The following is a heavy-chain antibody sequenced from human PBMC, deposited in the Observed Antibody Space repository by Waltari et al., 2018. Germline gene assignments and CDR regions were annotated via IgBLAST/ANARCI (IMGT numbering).Heavy chain of an antibody. CDR2: IYYSGSA. V-gene: IGHV4-59*01. D-gene: IGHD6-19*01. Sequence: QVQLQESGPGLVKPSETLSLTCTVSGGSISSYYWSWIRQPPGKGLEWIGYIYYSGSANYNPALKSRVNISVDSSKSQFSLKLSSVTAADTAVYYCASIAVAGTGNEDYWGQGTLVTVSS. CDR3: ASIAVAGTGNEDY. CDR1: GGSISSYY. J-gene: IGHJ4*02.